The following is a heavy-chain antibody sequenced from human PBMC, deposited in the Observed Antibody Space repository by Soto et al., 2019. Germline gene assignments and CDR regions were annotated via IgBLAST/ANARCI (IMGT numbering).Heavy chain of an antibody. V-gene: IGHV3-23*01. Sequence: GGSLRLSCAASGFTFSNYAMNWVRQAPGKGPEWVSAITGPGGSRFYADSVEGRFTISRDNSRNTLFLLLTSLTPEDTAVYYCAKERAALDRPYYFDSWGPGTLVTVSS. CDR2: ITGPGGSR. J-gene: IGHJ4*02. D-gene: IGHD6-13*01. CDR3: AKERAALDRPYYFDS. CDR1: GFTFSNYA.